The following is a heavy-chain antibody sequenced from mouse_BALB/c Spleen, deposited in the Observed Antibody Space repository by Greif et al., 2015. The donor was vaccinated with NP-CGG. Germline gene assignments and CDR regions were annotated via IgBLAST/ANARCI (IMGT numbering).Heavy chain of an antibody. J-gene: IGHJ1*01. V-gene: IGHV1S127*01. Sequence: VQLQQSGPQLVRPGASVKISCKASGYSFTSYWMHWVKQRPGQGLEWIGMIDPSDSETRLNQKFKDKATLTVDKSSSTAYMQLSSPTSEDSAVYYCARRGYGYGNYVDWYFDVWGAGTTVTVSS. CDR2: IDPSDSET. CDR1: GYSFTSYW. D-gene: IGHD2-1*01. CDR3: ARRGYGYGNYVDWYFDV.